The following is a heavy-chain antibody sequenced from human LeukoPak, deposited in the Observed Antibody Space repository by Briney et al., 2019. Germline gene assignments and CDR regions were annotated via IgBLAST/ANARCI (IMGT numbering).Heavy chain of an antibody. V-gene: IGHV4-30-2*01. J-gene: IGHJ4*02. CDR2: IYHSGST. CDR1: GGSISSGGYS. D-gene: IGHD1-20*01. CDR3: ARATRYNWNY. Sequence: PSETLSLTCTVSGGSISSGGYSWSWIRQPPGKGLEWIGYIYHSGSTYYNPSLKSRVTISVDTSKNQFSLKLSSVTAADTAVYYCARATRYNWNYWGQGTLVTVSS.